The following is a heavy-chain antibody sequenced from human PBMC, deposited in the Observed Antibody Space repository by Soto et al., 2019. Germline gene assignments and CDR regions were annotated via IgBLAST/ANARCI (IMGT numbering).Heavy chain of an antibody. CDR2: MNPNSGNT. Sequence: QVQLVQCGAEVKKPGASVKVSCKASRYTFTSCDITWVRQATGQGLEWMGWMNPNSGNTGYAQKFQGRVTMTRNTSISTVYMELSSLRSEDTAVYYCAREKSGYYDYWGQGTLVTVSS. J-gene: IGHJ4*02. CDR3: AREKSGYYDY. V-gene: IGHV1-8*01. CDR1: RYTFTSCD. D-gene: IGHD3-3*01.